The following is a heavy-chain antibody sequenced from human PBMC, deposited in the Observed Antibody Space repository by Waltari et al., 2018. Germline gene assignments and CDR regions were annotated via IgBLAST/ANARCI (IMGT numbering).Heavy chain of an antibody. CDR3: ARDFGPWTPRGFDY. CDR1: GYTFTGYY. CDR2: INPNSGGT. J-gene: IGHJ4*02. V-gene: IGHV1-2*04. D-gene: IGHD3-16*01. Sequence: QVQLVQSGAEVKKPGASVKVSCKASGYTFTGYYMHWVRQAPGQGLEWMGWINPNSGGTNYAQKLQGWVTMTRDTSISTAYMELSRLRSDDTAVYYCARDFGPWTPRGFDYWGQGTLVTVSS.